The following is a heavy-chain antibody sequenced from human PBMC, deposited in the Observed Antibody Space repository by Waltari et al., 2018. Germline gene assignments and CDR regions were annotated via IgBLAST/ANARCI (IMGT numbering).Heavy chain of an antibody. Sequence: EEQLVESGGGLVQPGGSLRLSCVVSGFTVSSIYVRWVRQAPGKGLEWVSLICRDGTTYYADSVKGRFTISRDNSKNTLFLQMNSLRAEDTAIYYCAHVHEYAFHVWGQGTMVTVSS. V-gene: IGHV3-66*01. D-gene: IGHD1-1*01. J-gene: IGHJ3*01. CDR1: GFTVSSIY. CDR2: ICRDGTT. CDR3: AHVHEYAFHV.